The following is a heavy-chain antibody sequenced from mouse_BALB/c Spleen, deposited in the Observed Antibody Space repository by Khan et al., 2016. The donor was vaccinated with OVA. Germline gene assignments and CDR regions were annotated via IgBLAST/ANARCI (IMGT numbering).Heavy chain of an antibody. J-gene: IGHJ3*01. D-gene: IGHD1-1*01. CDR3: ARGNYDGSNSWFAY. CDR2: INPYNGGT. CDR1: GYSFTDYT. V-gene: IGHV1-18*01. Sequence: VRLQQSGPELVKPGASMKISCKASGYSFTDYTMNWVKQSHGKNLEWIGLINPYNGGTSYNQKFKGKATLTVDKSSSTAYMDLLSLTSEDSAVYYCARGNYDGSNSWFAYWGQGTLVTVSA.